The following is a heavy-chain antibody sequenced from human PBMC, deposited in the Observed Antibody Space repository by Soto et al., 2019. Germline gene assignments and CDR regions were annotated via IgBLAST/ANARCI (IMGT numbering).Heavy chain of an antibody. Sequence: SGPTLVNPTQTLTLTCTFSGFSLSTSGMSVSWIRQPPGKALEWLARIDWDDDKYYSTSLKTRLTISKDPSKTQVVLTMTNMEPVDTATYYCALTRAGGYSSGGPYYYYYGMDGGGQGT. J-gene: IGHJ6*02. V-gene: IGHV2-70*11. CDR3: ALTRAGGYSSGGPYYYYYGMDG. CDR2: IDWDDDK. CDR1: GFSLSTSGMS. D-gene: IGHD5-18*01.